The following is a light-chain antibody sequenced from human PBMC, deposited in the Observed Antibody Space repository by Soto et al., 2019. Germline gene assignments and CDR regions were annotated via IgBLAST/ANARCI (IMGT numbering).Light chain of an antibody. CDR3: QQYHSWPLT. J-gene: IGKJ4*01. CDR1: QSVNRN. Sequence: EIVMTQSPATLSVSPGAGSTLSCRASQSVNRNLAWYQQKPGQAPNLLLSGPSTRATGIPARFIDSGSGTEVTPTVSSLHSEELAVYSCQQYHSWPLTCGGGTKVEIK. V-gene: IGKV3-15*01. CDR2: GPS.